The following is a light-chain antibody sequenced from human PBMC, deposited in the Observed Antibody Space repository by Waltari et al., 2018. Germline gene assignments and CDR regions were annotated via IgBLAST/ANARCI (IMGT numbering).Light chain of an antibody. CDR2: DAS. Sequence: DIQMTQSPSSLSASVGDRVTITCQASQDLSNYLNWYQQKPGKAPKLLIYDASHLETGVPSRFSGSGSETDFTFTISSLQPEDIATYYCQQYDNLPRITFGQGTRLEIK. J-gene: IGKJ5*01. CDR3: QQYDNLPRIT. V-gene: IGKV1-33*01. CDR1: QDLSNY.